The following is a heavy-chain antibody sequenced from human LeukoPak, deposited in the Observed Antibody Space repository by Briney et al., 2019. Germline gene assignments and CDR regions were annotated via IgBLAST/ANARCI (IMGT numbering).Heavy chain of an antibody. Sequence: GGSLRLSCAASGFTFSSYEMNWVRQAPGKGLEWASYISSSGSTIYYADSVKGRFTISRDNAKNSLYLQMNSLRAEDTAVYYCARIYSGGAIDYWGQGTLVTVSS. CDR1: GFTFSSYE. CDR2: ISSSGSTI. V-gene: IGHV3-48*03. CDR3: ARIYSGGAIDY. J-gene: IGHJ4*02. D-gene: IGHD2-21*01.